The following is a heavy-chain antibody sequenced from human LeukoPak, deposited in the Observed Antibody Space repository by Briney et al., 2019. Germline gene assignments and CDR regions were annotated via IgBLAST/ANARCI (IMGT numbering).Heavy chain of an antibody. CDR2: IHPRSGDT. CDR1: GYSFTAFY. CDR3: AREVSSHSGYVELGLDY. D-gene: IGHD5-12*01. V-gene: IGHV1-2*02. Sequence: ASVKVSCKASGYSFTAFYIHWVRQAPGQGLEWMGWIHPRSGDTRYAQKFQGRVTMARDTSISTVYMDLSSLGSDDTAVYYCAREVSSHSGYVELGLDYWGQGTLVTVSS. J-gene: IGHJ4*02.